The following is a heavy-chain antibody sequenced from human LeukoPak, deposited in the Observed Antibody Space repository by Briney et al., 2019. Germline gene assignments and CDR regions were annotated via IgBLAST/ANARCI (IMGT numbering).Heavy chain of an antibody. CDR1: GFTFGDYA. J-gene: IGHJ6*02. D-gene: IGHD2-8*01. CDR3: TRDLGYCTNGVCYTDLYYYYYGMDV. V-gene: IGHV3-49*04. Sequence: PGRSLRLSSTASGFTFGDYAMSWVRQAPGKGLEWVGFIRSKAYGGTTEYAASVKGRFTISRDDSKSIAYLQMNSLKTEDTAVYYCTRDLGYCTNGVCYTDLYYYYYGMDVWGQGTTVTVSS. CDR2: IRSKAYGGTT.